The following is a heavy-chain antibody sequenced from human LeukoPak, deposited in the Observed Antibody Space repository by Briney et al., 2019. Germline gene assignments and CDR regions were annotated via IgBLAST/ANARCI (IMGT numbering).Heavy chain of an antibody. CDR2: ISGSGGST. Sequence: GGSLRLSCAASGFTFSSYAMSWVRQAPGKGLEWVSAISGSGGSTYYADSVKGRFTISRDNSKNTLYLQMNSLRAEDTAVYYCAKEYGSGSYYNRAFDIWGQGAMVTVSS. CDR3: AKEYGSGSYYNRAFDI. V-gene: IGHV3-23*01. CDR1: GFTFSSYA. D-gene: IGHD3-10*01. J-gene: IGHJ3*02.